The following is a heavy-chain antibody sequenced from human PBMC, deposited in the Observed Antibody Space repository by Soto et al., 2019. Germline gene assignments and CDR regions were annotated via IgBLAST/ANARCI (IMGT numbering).Heavy chain of an antibody. CDR3: ARHLTYCSAGSCYSDFPYYGMDV. CDR2: IFYSGST. J-gene: IGHJ6*02. D-gene: IGHD2-15*01. CDR1: GGSISSSSYY. V-gene: IGHV4-39*01. Sequence: SETLSLTCTVSGGSISSSSYYWGWIRQPPGKGLEWIGSIFYSGSTHYNTSLKSRVNKSVDTSKNQYSLKLSSVTAADTAVFFCARHLTYCSAGSCYSDFPYYGMDVWGQGTTVT.